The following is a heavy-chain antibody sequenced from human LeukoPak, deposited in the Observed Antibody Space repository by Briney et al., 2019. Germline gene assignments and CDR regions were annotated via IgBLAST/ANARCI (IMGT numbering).Heavy chain of an antibody. V-gene: IGHV4-38-2*02. CDR2: INHSWST. Sequence: SETLSLTCTVSGYSISNNFYWAWIRQSPGKGLEWIVSINHSWSTYYNPSLKSRVTISVDTSKNQFSLKLTSVTAADTAVYYCARDELLRHAFDIWGQGTMVTVSS. CDR1: GYSISNNFY. CDR3: ARDELLRHAFDI. J-gene: IGHJ3*02. D-gene: IGHD4-23*01.